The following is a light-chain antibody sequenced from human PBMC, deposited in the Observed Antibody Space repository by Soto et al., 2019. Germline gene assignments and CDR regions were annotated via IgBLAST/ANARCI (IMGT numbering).Light chain of an antibody. CDR1: QSVSSY. Sequence: EIVLTQSPATLSLSPGERATLSCRASQSVSSYLAWYQQKPGQAPRLLIYDASNRATGIPARFSGSGSGTDFTLTISSLEPDYFAVYYCQQRSNWPSFGAGTKVDIK. CDR3: QQRSNWPS. CDR2: DAS. V-gene: IGKV3-11*01. J-gene: IGKJ3*01.